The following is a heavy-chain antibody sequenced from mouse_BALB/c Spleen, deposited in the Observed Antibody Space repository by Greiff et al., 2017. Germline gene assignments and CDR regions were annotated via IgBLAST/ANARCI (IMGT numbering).Heavy chain of an antibody. D-gene: IGHD1-2*01. J-gene: IGHJ3*01. CDR2: INPGSGGT. CDR1: GYAFTNYL. CDR3: ARDYYGYPAWFAY. V-gene: IGHV1-54*01. Sequence: QVHVKQSGAELVRPGTSVKVSCKASGYAFTNYLIEWVKQRPGQGLEWIGVINPGSGGTNYNEKFKGKATLTADKSSSTAYMQLSSLTSDDSAVYFCARDYYGYPAWFAYWGQGTLVTVSA.